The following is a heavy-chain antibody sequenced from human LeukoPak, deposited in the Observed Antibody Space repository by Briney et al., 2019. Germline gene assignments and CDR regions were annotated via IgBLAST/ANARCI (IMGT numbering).Heavy chain of an antibody. CDR2: TNPNSTFT. J-gene: IGHJ4*02. CDR3: ARGDGDYDPLDY. D-gene: IGHD4-17*01. CDR1: GYTFTGYY. Sequence: GASVRVSCKASGYTFTGYYMHWVRQAPGQGLEWMGWTNPNSTFTKNAQKFQGRVTMTRDTSSSTAYMELSRMRSDDTAVYYCARGDGDYDPLDYWGQGTLVTVSS. V-gene: IGHV1-2*02.